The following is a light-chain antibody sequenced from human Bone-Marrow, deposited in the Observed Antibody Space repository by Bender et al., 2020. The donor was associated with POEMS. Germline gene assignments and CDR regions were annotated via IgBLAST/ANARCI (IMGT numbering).Light chain of an antibody. CDR3: SSYSGSNSLV. CDR1: GSNIGGYP. Sequence: QSVLTQPPSVSGTPGQRVTISCSGSGSNIGGYPVNWYQQLPGTAPRLLIYTNNERPSGVPDRFSGSKSGNTASLTVSGLQAEDEADYFCSSYSGSNSLVFGGGTKLTVL. J-gene: IGLJ2*01. CDR2: TNN. V-gene: IGLV1-44*01.